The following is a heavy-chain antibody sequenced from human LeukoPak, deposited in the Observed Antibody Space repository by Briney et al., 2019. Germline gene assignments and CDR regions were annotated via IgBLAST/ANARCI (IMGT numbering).Heavy chain of an antibody. D-gene: IGHD2-8*01. CDR2: IYPGDSDT. J-gene: IGHJ4*02. CDR3: ARGRCTNGVCYPDYDY. V-gene: IGHV5-51*01. CDR1: GYTFTSYW. Sequence: ASVKVSCKASGYTFTSYWIGWVRQMPGKGLEWMGIIYPGDSDTRYSPSFQGQVTISADKSISTAYLQWSSLKASDTAMYYCARGRCTNGVCYPDYDYWGQGTLVTVSS.